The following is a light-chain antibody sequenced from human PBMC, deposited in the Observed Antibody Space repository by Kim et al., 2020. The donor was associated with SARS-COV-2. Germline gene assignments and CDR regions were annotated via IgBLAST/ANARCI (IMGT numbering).Light chain of an antibody. CDR2: GAS. Sequence: VSPGERATLSCRASQSVSSNLASYQQKPGQAPRLLIYGASTRATGIPARFSGSGSGTEFTLTISSLQSEDFAVYYCHQYNNWPPYSFGQGTKLEI. CDR1: QSVSSN. V-gene: IGKV3-15*01. J-gene: IGKJ2*03. CDR3: HQYNNWPPYS.